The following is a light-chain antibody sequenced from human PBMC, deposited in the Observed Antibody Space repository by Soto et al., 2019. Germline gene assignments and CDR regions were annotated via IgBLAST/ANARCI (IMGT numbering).Light chain of an antibody. CDR1: QSVSSN. CDR3: QQYKNWPPIT. Sequence: EIGMPQSPATLSVSPGERATLSCMASQSVSSNLAWYQQKPGQAPRLLIYGASTRATGIPARFSGSGSGTEFTLTISSLQSEDFAVYYCQQYKNWPPITFGQGTRLEIK. CDR2: GAS. V-gene: IGKV3-15*01. J-gene: IGKJ5*01.